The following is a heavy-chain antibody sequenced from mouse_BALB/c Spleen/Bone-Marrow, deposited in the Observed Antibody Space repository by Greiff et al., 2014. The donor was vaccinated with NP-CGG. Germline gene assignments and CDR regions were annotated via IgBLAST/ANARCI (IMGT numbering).Heavy chain of an antibody. J-gene: IGHJ2*01. Sequence: VQREESGAELVRPGASVKLSCKASGYTFTSYWINWVKQRPGQGLEWIGSIYPSASYTNYNQKFKDKATLTVDKSSSTAYMQLRSPTSEDSAVYSCTRGDEYYGGAPYWGQGTTLTVSS. CDR2: IYPSASYT. V-gene: IGHV1-69*02. CDR1: GYTFTSYW. D-gene: IGHD1-1*01. CDR3: TRGDEYYGGAPY.